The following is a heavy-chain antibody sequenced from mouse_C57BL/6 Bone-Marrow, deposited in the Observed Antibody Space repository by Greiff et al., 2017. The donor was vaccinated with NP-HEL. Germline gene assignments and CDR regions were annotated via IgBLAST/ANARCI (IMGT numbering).Heavy chain of an antibody. J-gene: IGHJ3*01. CDR1: GYAFSSSW. CDR2: IYPGDGDT. Sequence: QVQLKQSGPELVKPGASVKISCKASGYAFSSSWMNWVKQRPGKGLEWIGRIYPGDGDTNYNGKFKGKATLTADKSSSTAYMQLSSLTSEDSAVYFCASEGYDGGAWFAYWGQGTLVTVSA. D-gene: IGHD2-2*01. V-gene: IGHV1-82*01. CDR3: ASEGYDGGAWFAY.